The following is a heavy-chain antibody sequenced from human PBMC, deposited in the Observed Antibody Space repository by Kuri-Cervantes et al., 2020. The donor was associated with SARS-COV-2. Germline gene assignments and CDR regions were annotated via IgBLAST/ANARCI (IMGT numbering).Heavy chain of an antibody. V-gene: IGHV4-38-2*02. Sequence: SETLSLTCTVSGYSISSGYYWGGIRRPPGKGLEWIGSIYLSGRTYHNRSLKSRVTISVDTSQNPFYLKLSSVTAADTAVYYCARTVATTPDYWGQGTMVTVSS. CDR2: IYLSGRT. J-gene: IGHJ4*02. D-gene: IGHD5-12*01. CDR3: ARTVATTPDY. CDR1: GYSISSGYY.